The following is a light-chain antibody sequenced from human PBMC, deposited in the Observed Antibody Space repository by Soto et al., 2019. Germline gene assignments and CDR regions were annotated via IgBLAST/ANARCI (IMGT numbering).Light chain of an antibody. CDR3: LQDYNYPRT. Sequence: AIQMTQSPSSLSASIGDRVTITCRASQDIRNELGWYQQKPGKAPKVPISAASSLADGVPSRFSGSGSGTDFTLTISSLPPEDFATYFWLQDYNYPRTFGQGTKVEIK. CDR1: QDIRNE. CDR2: AAS. V-gene: IGKV1-6*01. J-gene: IGKJ1*01.